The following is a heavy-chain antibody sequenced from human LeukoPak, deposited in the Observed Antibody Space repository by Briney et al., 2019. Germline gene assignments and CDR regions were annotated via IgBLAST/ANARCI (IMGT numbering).Heavy chain of an antibody. D-gene: IGHD3-22*01. CDR3: ARFYDSGGGVFDY. V-gene: IGHV4-61*01. CDR1: GGSVSSGSYY. CDR2: IYYGGST. Sequence: KASETLSLTCTVSGGSVSSGSYYWSWIRQPPGKGLEWIGYIYYGGSTNYNPSLKSRVTISVDTSKNQFSLKLSSVTAADTAVYYCARFYDSGGGVFDYWGQGTLVTVSS. J-gene: IGHJ4*02.